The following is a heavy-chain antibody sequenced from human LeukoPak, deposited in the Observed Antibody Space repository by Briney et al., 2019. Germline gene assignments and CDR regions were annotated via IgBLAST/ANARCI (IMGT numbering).Heavy chain of an antibody. Sequence: VASVKVSCKASGYTFTSYGISWVRQAPGQGLEWMGWISAYNGNTNYAQKLQGRVTMTTDTSTSTAYMELRSLRSDDTAVYYCARYTYYYGSGSYYGYYYYYYMDVWGKGTTVTVSS. J-gene: IGHJ6*03. D-gene: IGHD3-10*01. CDR1: GYTFTSYG. CDR3: ARYTYYYGSGSYYGYYYYYYMDV. V-gene: IGHV1-18*01. CDR2: ISAYNGNT.